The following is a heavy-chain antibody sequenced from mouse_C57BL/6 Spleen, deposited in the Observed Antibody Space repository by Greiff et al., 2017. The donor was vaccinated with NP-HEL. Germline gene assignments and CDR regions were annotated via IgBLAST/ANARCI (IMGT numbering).Heavy chain of an antibody. V-gene: IGHV1-4*01. J-gene: IGHJ2*01. CDR2: INPSSGYT. D-gene: IGHD3-1*01. CDR3: ARKSTRASY. CDR1: GYTFTSYT. Sequence: QVQLKQSGAELVKPGASVKMSCKASGYTFTSYTMHWVKQRPGQGLEWIGYINPSSGYTKYNQKFKDKATLTADKSSSTAYLQRSSRTSEDSAVYYCARKSTRASYWGQGTTLTVSS.